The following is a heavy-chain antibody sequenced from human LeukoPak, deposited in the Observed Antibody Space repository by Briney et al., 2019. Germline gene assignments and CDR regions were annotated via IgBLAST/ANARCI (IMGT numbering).Heavy chain of an antibody. CDR2: INPSGGST. CDR3: ASSGVAAAGTMAYYMDV. V-gene: IGHV1-46*01. Sequence: ASVKVSCKASGYTFTSYDISWVRQAPGQGLEWMGIINPSGGSTSYAQKFQGRVTMTRDTSTSTVYMELSSLRSEDTAVYYCASSGVAAAGTMAYYMDVWGKGTTVTVSS. J-gene: IGHJ6*03. CDR1: GYTFTSYD. D-gene: IGHD6-13*01.